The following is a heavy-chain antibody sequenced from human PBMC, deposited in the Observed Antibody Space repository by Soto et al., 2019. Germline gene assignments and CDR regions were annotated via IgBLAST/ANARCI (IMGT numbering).Heavy chain of an antibody. CDR2: IIPMLDSA. D-gene: IGHD6-13*01. CDR1: GGTFDNYA. J-gene: IGHJ4*02. V-gene: IGHV1-69*13. Sequence: GASVKVSCKASGGTFDNYAITWVRQAPGQGLEWMAGIIPMLDSANYAEKFQDRVTITADESTSTAYMEVSSLRSEDTAVYYCARERQQLVRYFDYWGQGTLVTVSS. CDR3: ARERQQLVRYFDY.